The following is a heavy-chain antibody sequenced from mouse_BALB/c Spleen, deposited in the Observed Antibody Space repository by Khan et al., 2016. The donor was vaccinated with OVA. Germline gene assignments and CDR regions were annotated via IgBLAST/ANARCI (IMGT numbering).Heavy chain of an antibody. V-gene: IGHV1-7*01. CDR2: INPSSGHT. CDR1: GYTFRNYW. Sequence: VQLQESGAELAKPGASVKMSCKASGYTFRNYWIHWVKQRPGQGLEWIGYINPSSGHTYYNQTFNDKATLTTDKSSSTAYMQLSSLTSEDSAVYYCSRDRIDYWGQGTTLTVSS. J-gene: IGHJ2*01. CDR3: SRDRIDY.